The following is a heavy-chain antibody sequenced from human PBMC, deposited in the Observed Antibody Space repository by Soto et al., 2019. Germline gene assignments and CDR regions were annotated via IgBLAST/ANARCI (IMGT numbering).Heavy chain of an antibody. J-gene: IGHJ5*02. D-gene: IGHD3-3*01. CDR3: ARLPSATIFGRPAGWFDP. CDR1: GGCVSSYY. V-gene: IGHV4-4*07. Sequence: PSETLSLTCTVSGGCVSSYYCIWIRQPAGKGLEWIGRIYTSGSTNYNPSLKSRVTMSVDTSKNQFSLKLSSVTAADTAVYYCARLPSATIFGRPAGWFDPWGQGTLVTVSS. CDR2: IYTSGST.